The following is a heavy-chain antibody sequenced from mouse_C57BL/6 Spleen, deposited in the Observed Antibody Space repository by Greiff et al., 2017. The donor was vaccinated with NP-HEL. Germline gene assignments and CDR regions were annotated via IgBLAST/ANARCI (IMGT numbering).Heavy chain of an antibody. Sequence: QVQLQQPGAELVKPGASVKLSCKASGYTFTSYWMHWVKQRPGQGLEWIGMIHPNSGSTNYNEKFKSKATLTVDKSSSTAYLQLRSLTSEDSAVYYCARSGRLYYFDYWGQGTTLTVSS. D-gene: IGHD3-1*01. J-gene: IGHJ2*01. CDR1: GYTFTSYW. CDR3: ARSGRLYYFDY. V-gene: IGHV1-64*01. CDR2: IHPNSGST.